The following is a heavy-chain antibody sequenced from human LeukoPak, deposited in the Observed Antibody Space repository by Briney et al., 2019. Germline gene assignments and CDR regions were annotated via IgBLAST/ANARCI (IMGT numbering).Heavy chain of an antibody. D-gene: IGHD1-1*01. CDR3: ARDIATVQHQD. CDR1: GYTFTSYD. CDR2: MNPNSGNT. V-gene: IGHV1-8*01. J-gene: IGHJ4*02. Sequence: ASVKVSCKASGYTFTSYDINWVRQATGQGLEWMGWMNPNSGNTGYAQKFQGRVAMTTDTSTSTVYMDLRSLRSDDTAVYYCARDIATVQHQDWGQGTLVTVSS.